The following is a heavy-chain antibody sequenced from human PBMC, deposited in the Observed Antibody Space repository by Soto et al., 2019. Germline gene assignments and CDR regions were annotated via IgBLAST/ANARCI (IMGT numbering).Heavy chain of an antibody. CDR3: ARDGVGATVRALNWFAP. D-gene: IGHD2-15*01. CDR1: GFTFSSYG. CDR2: IWSDGSNK. J-gene: IGHJ5*02. V-gene: IGHV3-33*01. Sequence: QVQLVESGGGVVQPGRSLRLSCAASGFTFSSYGMHWVRQAPGKGLEWVAVIWSDGSNKYYADSVKGRFTISRDNSKNTLYLEMNSLRAEDTSVYYCARDGVGATVRALNWFAPWGQGTLVTVSS.